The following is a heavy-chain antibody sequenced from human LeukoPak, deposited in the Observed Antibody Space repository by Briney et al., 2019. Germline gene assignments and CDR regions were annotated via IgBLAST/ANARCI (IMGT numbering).Heavy chain of an antibody. D-gene: IGHD3-3*01. CDR2: MNPNSGNT. CDR1: GYTFTSYD. Sequence: ASVKVSCKASGYTFTSYDINWVRQATGQGLEWMGWMNPNSGNTGYAQMFQGRVTMTRNTSISTAYMELSSLRSEDTAVYYCAREGYYDFWSGYSIKGSNFDYWGQGTLVTVSS. V-gene: IGHV1-8*01. CDR3: AREGYYDFWSGYSIKGSNFDY. J-gene: IGHJ4*02.